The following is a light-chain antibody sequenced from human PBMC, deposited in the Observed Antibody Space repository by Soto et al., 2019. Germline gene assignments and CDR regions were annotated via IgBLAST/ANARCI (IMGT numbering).Light chain of an antibody. J-gene: IGKJ1*01. CDR1: QTISSW. Sequence: DIHMTQSPSTLSASVGDRVTITCRASQTISSWLAWYQQKPGKAPKLLIYRASVLESGVPSTFSGSGSGTEFTLTISSLQPDDFATYYCQQYHTYSMTFGQGTKVEIK. V-gene: IGKV1-5*03. CDR3: QQYHTYSMT. CDR2: RAS.